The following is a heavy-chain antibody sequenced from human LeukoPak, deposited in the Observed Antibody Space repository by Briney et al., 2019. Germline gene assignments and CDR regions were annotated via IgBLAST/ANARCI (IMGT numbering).Heavy chain of an antibody. J-gene: IGHJ4*02. Sequence: SESRSLTCTVSGGSIISSSYYWGWIRQPPGKGLEWIGEINHSGSTNYNPSLKSRVTISVDTSKNQFSLKLSSVTAADTAVYYCARGRAAALDYWGRETLVTVSS. CDR3: ARGRAAALDY. CDR2: INHSGST. V-gene: IGHV4-39*07. CDR1: GGSIISSSYY. D-gene: IGHD2-2*01.